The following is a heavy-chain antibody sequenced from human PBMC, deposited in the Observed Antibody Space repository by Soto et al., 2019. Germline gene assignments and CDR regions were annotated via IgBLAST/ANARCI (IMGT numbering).Heavy chain of an antibody. D-gene: IGHD3-3*01. CDR2: ISAYNGNT. CDR3: ARGLFGVVPSYYYYYGMDV. CDR1: GYTFTSYG. Sequence: QVQLVQSGAEVKKPGASVKVSCKASGYTFTSYGISWVRQAPGQGLEWMGWISAYNGNTNYAQQLQGRATMTTDTSRSTAYLELRSLRSDDTAVYYCARGLFGVVPSYYYYYGMDVWGQGTTVTVAS. J-gene: IGHJ6*02. V-gene: IGHV1-18*01.